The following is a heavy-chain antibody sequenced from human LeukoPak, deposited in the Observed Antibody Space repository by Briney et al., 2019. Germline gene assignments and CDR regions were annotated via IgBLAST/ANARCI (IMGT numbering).Heavy chain of an antibody. V-gene: IGHV3-30*10. Sequence: GGSLRLSCAASGFTFSTYAMHWVRQAPGKGLEWVAVISSDGNKKFYTDSVKGRFTISRDNSRNTLYLQINGLRAEDTAVHYCVRDAGGYWGQGTPVTVSS. CDR3: VRDAGGY. CDR2: ISSDGNKK. J-gene: IGHJ4*02. CDR1: GFTFSTYA.